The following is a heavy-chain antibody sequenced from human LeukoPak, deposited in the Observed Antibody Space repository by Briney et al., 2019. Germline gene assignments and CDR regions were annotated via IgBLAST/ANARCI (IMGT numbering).Heavy chain of an antibody. Sequence: GGSLRLSCAASGFTFSNYAMSWVRQAPGKGLEWVSAISGSGDITYYADSVKGRFTISRDDSRNTLYLKMNRLRAEDTAIYYCAKVTGGNMITFGGLDVWGQGTTVTVSS. D-gene: IGHD3-16*01. CDR2: ISGSGDIT. V-gene: IGHV3-23*01. J-gene: IGHJ6*02. CDR1: GFTFSNYA. CDR3: AKVTGGNMITFGGLDV.